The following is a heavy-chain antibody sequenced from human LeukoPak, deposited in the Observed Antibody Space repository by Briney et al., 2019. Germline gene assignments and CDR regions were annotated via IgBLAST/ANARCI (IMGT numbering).Heavy chain of an antibody. CDR1: GASLNDYY. Sequence: SETLSLTCTVSGASLNDYYWSWIRQPPGKALEWIGFIHSSGSANSNPSPTSRVTISIDTSKNQFSLNLRSLTAADTAVYFCASGAADGYNFGFDYWGQGTLTAVSS. D-gene: IGHD5-24*01. CDR2: IHSSGSA. V-gene: IGHV4-59*12. J-gene: IGHJ4*02. CDR3: ASGAADGYNFGFDY.